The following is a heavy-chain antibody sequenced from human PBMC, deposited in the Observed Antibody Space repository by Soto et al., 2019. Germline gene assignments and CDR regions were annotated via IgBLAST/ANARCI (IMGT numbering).Heavy chain of an antibody. D-gene: IGHD3-16*01. CDR1: GHSISSSSYY. CDR3: ASLGDYYYGMDV. CDR2: IYYSGST. Sequence: SETLSPTCNVSGHSISSSSYYWGWIRQPPGKGLEWIGSIYYSGSTYYNASLKSRVTISVEKSKNQFSLKLSSMTAAHPPVYYCASLGDYYYGMDVWGQGTTVSVS. J-gene: IGHJ6*01. V-gene: IGHV4-39*01.